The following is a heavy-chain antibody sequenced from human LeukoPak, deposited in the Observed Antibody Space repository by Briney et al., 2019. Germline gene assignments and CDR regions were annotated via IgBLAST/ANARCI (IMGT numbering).Heavy chain of an antibody. Sequence: GESLKISCKGSGYSFTSYWIGWVRQMPGKGLEYMGIIHPGDSDTRYSPSFQGQVTISVDRSISTAYLQWSSLKASDTAMYYCASRWIQDGFDIWGQGTMVTVSS. V-gene: IGHV5-51*01. CDR1: GYSFTSYW. CDR2: IHPGDSDT. J-gene: IGHJ3*02. CDR3: ASRWIQDGFDI. D-gene: IGHD5-18*01.